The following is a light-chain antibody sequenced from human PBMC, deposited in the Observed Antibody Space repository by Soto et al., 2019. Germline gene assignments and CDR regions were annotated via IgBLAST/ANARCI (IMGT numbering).Light chain of an antibody. CDR1: QSIGSL. Sequence: DIQMTQSPSTLSASVGDRVTITCRASQSIGSLLAWYQQKPGKAPKLLIYKASTLESGVPSRFSGSGSGTEFTRTISNLQPDDFATYYCQQYHSYPPMYTFGQGTKLEMK. J-gene: IGKJ2*01. CDR2: KAS. CDR3: QQYHSYPPMYT. V-gene: IGKV1-5*03.